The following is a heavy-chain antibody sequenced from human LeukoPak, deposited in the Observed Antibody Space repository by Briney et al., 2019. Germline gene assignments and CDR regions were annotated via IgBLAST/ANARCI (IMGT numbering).Heavy chain of an antibody. V-gene: IGHV3-48*04. J-gene: IGHJ4*02. D-gene: IGHD5-18*01. CDR3: VRDRSYGAFDY. CDR1: GFNYSSYS. CDR2: ISSSRSTT. Sequence: PGGSLRLSCAASGFNYSSYSMNWVRQAPGKGLEWVSYISSSRSTTYYADSVKGRFTISRENAKNSLYLQMNSLRAEDTAFYHCVRDRSYGAFDYWGQGTLVTVSS.